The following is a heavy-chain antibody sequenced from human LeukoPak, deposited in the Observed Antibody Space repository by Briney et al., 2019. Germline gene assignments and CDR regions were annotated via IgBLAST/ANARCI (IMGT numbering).Heavy chain of an antibody. CDR1: GFSFSNYW. D-gene: IGHD3-10*01. J-gene: IGHJ3*02. CDR2: ISGHASST. Sequence: PGGSLRLSCAVSGFSFSNYWMHWVRQVPGKGLVWVSRISGHASSTSYADSVKGRFTISRDNAKNSLYLQMNSLRAEDTAVYYCARDPLWFGELGAFDIWGQGTMVTVSS. V-gene: IGHV3-74*01. CDR3: ARDPLWFGELGAFDI.